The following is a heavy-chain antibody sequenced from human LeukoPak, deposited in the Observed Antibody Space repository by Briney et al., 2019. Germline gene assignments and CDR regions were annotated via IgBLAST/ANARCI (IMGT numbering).Heavy chain of an antibody. J-gene: IGHJ4*02. V-gene: IGHV4-4*02. Sequence: PSGTLSLTCAVSGGSISSANWWSWVRQPPGKGLEWIGEIYLGGKTNYNPSLKSRVTISMDTSKNQFSLKLISVTAADTALYYCARHMATPGTRGFDSWGQGTLVTVSS. CDR3: ARHMATPGTRGFDS. CDR1: GGSISSANW. CDR2: IYLGGKT. D-gene: IGHD5-24*01.